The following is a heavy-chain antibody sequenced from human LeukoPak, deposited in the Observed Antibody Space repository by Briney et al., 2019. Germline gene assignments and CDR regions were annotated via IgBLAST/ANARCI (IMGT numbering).Heavy chain of an antibody. CDR1: GGSISSAGYP. CDR2: IYHSGST. D-gene: IGHD2-15*01. CDR3: ARAAIGYCSGGNCYPEYFQD. Sequence: SETLSLTCAVPGGSISSAGYPWSWIRQPPGKGLEWIGYIYHSGSTYYNSSLKSRVTISVDRSKNQFSLKLTSVTAADTAVYYCARAAIGYCSGGNCYPEYFQDWGQGTLVTVSS. J-gene: IGHJ1*01. V-gene: IGHV4-30-2*01.